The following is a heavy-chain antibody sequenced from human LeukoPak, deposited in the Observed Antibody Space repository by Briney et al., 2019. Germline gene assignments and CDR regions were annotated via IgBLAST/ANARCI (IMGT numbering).Heavy chain of an antibody. CDR2: MNPKSGNT. J-gene: IGHJ4*02. D-gene: IGHD1-26*01. CDR1: GYSFSSHD. V-gene: IGHV1-8*01. Sequence: GASVKVSCKASGYSFSSHDINWVRQATGQGLEWMGWMNPKSGNTDHAQKFQGRVTMSRNTSISTAYMELSSLRSEDTAVYYCLVGATRFDYWGQGTLVTVSS. CDR3: LVGATRFDY.